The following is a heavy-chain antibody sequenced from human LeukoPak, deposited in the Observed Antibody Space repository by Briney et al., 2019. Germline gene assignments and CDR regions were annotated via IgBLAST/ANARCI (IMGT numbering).Heavy chain of an antibody. D-gene: IGHD2-8*01. Sequence: ASVKVSCKASGYTFTSFDIHWVRQATGQGLEWMGWMNPNSGNTGYAQKFQGRVTMTRNTSISTAYMELTSLGSEDTAVYYCARTKADHDAFDIRGQGTMVTVSS. CDR3: ARTKADHDAFDI. CDR2: MNPNSGNT. J-gene: IGHJ3*02. V-gene: IGHV1-8*01. CDR1: GYTFTSFD.